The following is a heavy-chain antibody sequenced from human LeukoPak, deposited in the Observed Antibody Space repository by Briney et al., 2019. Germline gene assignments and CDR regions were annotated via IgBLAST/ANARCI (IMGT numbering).Heavy chain of an antibody. CDR1: GGSISSYY. J-gene: IGHJ4*02. CDR2: IYASGST. Sequence: SETLSLTCTVSGGSISSYYWSWTRQPAGKGLEWIGRIYASGSTNYNPSLKSRVTMSVDTSKNQFSLKLSSVTAADTAVYYCARDPGYYDSSGYYFRPYYFDYWGQGTLVTVSS. CDR3: ARDPGYYDSSGYYFRPYYFDY. D-gene: IGHD3-22*01. V-gene: IGHV4-4*07.